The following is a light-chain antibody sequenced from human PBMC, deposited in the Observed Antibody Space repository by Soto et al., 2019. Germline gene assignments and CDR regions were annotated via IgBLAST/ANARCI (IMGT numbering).Light chain of an antibody. V-gene: IGKV1-39*01. CDR3: QQTSSAPFT. CDR1: QNINTY. CDR2: DAA. J-gene: IGKJ3*01. Sequence: DIQMTQSPYSLSAAVGDRVTIACRASQNINTYLNWYQQKPGKAPKLLMFDAASLQSGVPSRFSGSGSSTDFTLTITSLQPEDFETYSCQQTSSAPFTLGPGTKVDIK.